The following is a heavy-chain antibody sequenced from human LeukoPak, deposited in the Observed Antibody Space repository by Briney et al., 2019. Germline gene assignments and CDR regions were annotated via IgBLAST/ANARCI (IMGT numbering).Heavy chain of an antibody. Sequence: SETLSVTCTVSGGSVSSDGFYWTWIRQPPGKGLEWIGYVYYSGSTNYNPSLKGRVTISVDTSKNQFSLKLNSVTAADTAVYYCARRLTRPERFDSWGQGTLVTVSS. V-gene: IGHV4-61*08. D-gene: IGHD3-9*01. CDR2: VYYSGST. J-gene: IGHJ4*02. CDR1: GGSVSSDGFY. CDR3: ARRLTRPERFDS.